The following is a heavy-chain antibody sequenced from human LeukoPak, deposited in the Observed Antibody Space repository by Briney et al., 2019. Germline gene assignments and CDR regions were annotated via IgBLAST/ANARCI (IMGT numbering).Heavy chain of an antibody. J-gene: IGHJ4*02. CDR1: GYTFTTYG. CDR3: ARGHIGVPFDY. V-gene: IGHV1-18*01. D-gene: IGHD3-10*01. Sequence: GASVKVSCKASGYTFTTYGISWVRQAPGQGLECMGCIGPYNGNTNSAQKVQGRVTMTTDTSTSTAYMELRSLRSDDTAVYYCARGHIGVPFDYWGQGTLVTVSS. CDR2: IGPYNGNT.